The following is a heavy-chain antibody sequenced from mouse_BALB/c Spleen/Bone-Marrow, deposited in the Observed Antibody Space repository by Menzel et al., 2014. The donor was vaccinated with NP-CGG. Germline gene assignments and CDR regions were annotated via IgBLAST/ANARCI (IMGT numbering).Heavy chain of an antibody. J-gene: IGHJ4*01. V-gene: IGHV5-12-2*01. CDR1: GFTFSSYT. CDR2: ISNGGGST. D-gene: IGHD1-1*01. Sequence: EVQLVESGGGLVQPGGSLKLSCAASGFTFSSYTMSWVRQTPEKRLEWVAYISNGGGSTYYPDTVKGRFTISRDNAKNTLYLQMSSLKSEDTAMYYCARHGYYGSRAMGYWGQGTSVTVSS. CDR3: ARHGYYGSRAMGY.